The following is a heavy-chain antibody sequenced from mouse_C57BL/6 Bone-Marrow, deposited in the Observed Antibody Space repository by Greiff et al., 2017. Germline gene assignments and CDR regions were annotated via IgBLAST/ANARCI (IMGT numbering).Heavy chain of an antibody. D-gene: IGHD2-4*01. CDR3: ARQADYDVDY. CDR2: ISNLAYSI. J-gene: IGHJ2*01. V-gene: IGHV5-15*01. CDR1: GFTFSDYG. Sequence: DVQLQESGGGLVQPGGSLKLSCAASGFTFSDYGMAWVRQAPRKGPEWVAFISNLAYSIYYADTVTGRFTISRENAKNTLYLEMSSLRSEDTAMYYCARQADYDVDYWGQGTTLTVSS.